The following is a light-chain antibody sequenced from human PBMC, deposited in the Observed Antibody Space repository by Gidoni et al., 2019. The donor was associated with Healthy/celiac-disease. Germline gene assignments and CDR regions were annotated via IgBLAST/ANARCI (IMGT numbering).Light chain of an antibody. CDR2: DAS. Sequence: EIQMTQSPSSLSASVGDRVTITCQASQDTSNYLNWYQQKPGKAPKLLIYDASNLETGVPSRFSGSGSGTDFTFTISSLQPEDIATYYCQQYDNLPPPTFGGGTKVEIK. J-gene: IGKJ4*01. CDR3: QQYDNLPPPT. V-gene: IGKV1-33*01. CDR1: QDTSNY.